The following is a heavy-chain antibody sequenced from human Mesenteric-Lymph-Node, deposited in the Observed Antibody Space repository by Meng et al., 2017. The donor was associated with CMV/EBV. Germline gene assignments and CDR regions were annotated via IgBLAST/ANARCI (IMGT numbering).Heavy chain of an antibody. CDR2: ISAYNGNT. Sequence: SGYTFTSYGISWVRQAPGQGLEWMGWISAYNGNTNYAQKLQGRVTMTTDTSTSTAYMELRSLRSDDTAVYYCARVARYFDWLLPTYWGQGTLVTVSS. D-gene: IGHD3-9*01. V-gene: IGHV1-18*01. J-gene: IGHJ4*02. CDR3: ARVARYFDWLLPTY. CDR1: GYTFTSYG.